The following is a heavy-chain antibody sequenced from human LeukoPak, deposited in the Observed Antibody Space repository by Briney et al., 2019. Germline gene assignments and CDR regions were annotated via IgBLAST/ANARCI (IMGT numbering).Heavy chain of an antibody. D-gene: IGHD4-11*01. CDR2: INPNSGGT. V-gene: IGHV1-2*06. J-gene: IGHJ3*02. CDR1: GYTFTGYY. Sequence: ASVKVSCKASGYTFTGYYMHWVRQAPGQGLEWMGRINPNSGGTNYAQKFQGRVTMTRDTSISTAYMELSRLRSDDTAVYYCATGVTTGHDAFDIWGQGTMVTVSS. CDR3: ATGVTTGHDAFDI.